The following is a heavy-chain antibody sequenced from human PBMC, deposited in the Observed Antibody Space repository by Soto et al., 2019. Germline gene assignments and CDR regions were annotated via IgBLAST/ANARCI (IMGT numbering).Heavy chain of an antibody. Sequence: GGSLRLSCAASGFTFSSYSMNWVRQAPGKGLEWVSSISSSSSYIYYADSVKGRFTISRDNAKNSLYLQMNSLRAEDTAVYYCAREIDYGDSYFDYWGQGTLVTVSS. CDR3: AREIDYGDSYFDY. D-gene: IGHD4-17*01. CDR2: ISSSSSYI. CDR1: GFTFSSYS. V-gene: IGHV3-21*01. J-gene: IGHJ4*02.